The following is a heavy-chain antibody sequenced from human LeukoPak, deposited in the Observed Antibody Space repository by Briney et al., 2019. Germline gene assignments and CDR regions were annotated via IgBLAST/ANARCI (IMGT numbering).Heavy chain of an antibody. CDR1: GGTFSSYA. V-gene: IGHV1-69*04. D-gene: IGHD3-22*01. CDR2: IIPIFGIA. J-gene: IGHJ4*02. Sequence: SVKVSCKASGGTFSSYAISWVRQAPGQGLEWMGRIIPIFGIANYAQEFQGRVTITADKSTSTAYMELSSLRSEDTAVYYCARDPLGCDSSGYSNYFDYWGQGTLVTVSS. CDR3: ARDPLGCDSSGYSNYFDY.